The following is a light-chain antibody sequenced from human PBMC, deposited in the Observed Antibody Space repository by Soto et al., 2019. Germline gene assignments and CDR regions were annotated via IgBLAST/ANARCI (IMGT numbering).Light chain of an antibody. J-gene: IGKJ1*01. Sequence: EIVMSQSPATLSVSPGERATLSCRASQSVSSNLAWYQQKPGQAPRLLLYGASTRATGIPANFSGSGSGTEFTLTISSQQSEDFSVYYCRQYHNLWTFGQGTKVEIK. CDR3: RQYHNLWT. CDR2: GAS. V-gene: IGKV3-15*01. CDR1: QSVSSN.